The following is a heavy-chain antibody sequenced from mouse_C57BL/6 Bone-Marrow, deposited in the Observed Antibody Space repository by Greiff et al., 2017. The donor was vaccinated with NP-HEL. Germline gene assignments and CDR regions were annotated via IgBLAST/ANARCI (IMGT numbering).Heavy chain of an antibody. CDR2: IYPRSGNT. CDR3: AREAIYYYGSSYFDY. Sequence: QVQLQQSGAELARPGASVKLSCKASGYTFTSYGISWVKQRTGQGLEWIGEIYPRSGNTSYNEKFKGKATLTADKSSSTAYMELRSLTSEDSAVYFCAREAIYYYGSSYFDYWGQGTTLTVSS. V-gene: IGHV1-81*01. J-gene: IGHJ2*01. CDR1: GYTFTSYG. D-gene: IGHD1-1*01.